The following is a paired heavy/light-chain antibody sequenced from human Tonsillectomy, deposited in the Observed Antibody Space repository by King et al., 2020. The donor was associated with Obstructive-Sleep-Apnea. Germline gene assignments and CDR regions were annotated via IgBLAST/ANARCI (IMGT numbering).Heavy chain of an antibody. Sequence: EVQLVQSGAEAKKPGESLKISCKGSGYSFTSYWIGWVRQMPGKGLEWMGVIYPGDSDTRYSPSFQGQVTISADKSISTAHLQWSSLQASDTAIYYCARVHDSSSWYFVDDWGQGTLVTVSS. CDR3: ARVHDSSSWYFVDD. V-gene: IGHV5-51*01. J-gene: IGHJ4*02. CDR1: GYSFTSYW. D-gene: IGHD6-13*01. CDR2: IYPGDSDT.
Light chain of an antibody. CDR1: QSVTSK. CDR2: GAS. J-gene: IGKJ1*01. Sequence: EIVMTQSPATLSVSPGQRATLSCRASQSVTSKLAWYQQKPGQAPRLLIYGASTRATGIPPRFSGSGSGTEFTLTIDSLQSEDSAVYHCQHYTNWPWTFGQGTKVEIK. CDR3: QHYTNWPWT. V-gene: IGKV3-15*01.